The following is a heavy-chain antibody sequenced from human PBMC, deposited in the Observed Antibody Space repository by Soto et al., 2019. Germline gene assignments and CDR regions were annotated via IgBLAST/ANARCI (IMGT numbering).Heavy chain of an antibody. CDR1: GFPFSSFA. V-gene: IGHV3-30*01. J-gene: IGHJ6*02. CDR2: TSYDGSNT. D-gene: IGHD5-12*01. Sequence: QVQLVESGGRVVQPGRSLRLSCAASGFPFSSFAMHWVRQAPGKGLESVAVTSYDGSNTYYADSVKGRVTISRDNSKNTLYPQMNSLRVEDTAVYYCARDGNSGYNWDYYYGMDAWGQGTTVTVSS. CDR3: ARDGNSGYNWDYYYGMDA.